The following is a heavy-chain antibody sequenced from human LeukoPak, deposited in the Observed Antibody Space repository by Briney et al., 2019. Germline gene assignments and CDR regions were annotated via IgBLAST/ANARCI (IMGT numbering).Heavy chain of an antibody. CDR1: GFTFRNYV. Sequence: GGSLRLSCAASGFTFRNYVIHWVRQAPGKGLEWVAVTSSDLNVKLYADSVKGRFTISRDNSRSTLYLQMNSLRPEDTAIYYCAREGYYGSGSPPSLYFDHWGQGTLVTVSS. CDR3: AREGYYGSGSPPSLYFDH. J-gene: IGHJ4*02. D-gene: IGHD3-10*01. V-gene: IGHV3-30-3*01. CDR2: TSSDLNVK.